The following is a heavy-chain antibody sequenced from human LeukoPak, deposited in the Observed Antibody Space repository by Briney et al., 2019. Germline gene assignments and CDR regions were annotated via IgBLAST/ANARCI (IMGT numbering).Heavy chain of an antibody. V-gene: IGHV3-21*04. Sequence: PGGSLRLSCIASGFTFSHYTINWVRQAPGKGLECVSFISSTSSYIWYADSVKGRFTISRDDAKNSVYLRMNRLRAEDAAVYYCAKAPVTTCSGAYCYPFDYWGQGTLVTVSS. J-gene: IGHJ4*02. CDR3: AKAPVTTCSGAYCYPFDY. D-gene: IGHD2-21*01. CDR1: GFTFSHYT. CDR2: ISSTSSYI.